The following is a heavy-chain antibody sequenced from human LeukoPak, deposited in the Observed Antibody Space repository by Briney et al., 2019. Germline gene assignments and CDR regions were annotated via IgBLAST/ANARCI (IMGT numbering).Heavy chain of an antibody. D-gene: IGHD6-13*01. Sequence: SVKVSCKASGYTFTSYDINWVRQATGQGLEWMGWMNPNSGNTGYAQKFQGRVTITRNTSISTAYMELSSLRSEDTAVYYCAREGAAAGSREVAFDIWGQGTMVTVSS. V-gene: IGHV1-8*03. CDR2: MNPNSGNT. CDR1: GYTFTSYD. CDR3: AREGAAAGSREVAFDI. J-gene: IGHJ3*02.